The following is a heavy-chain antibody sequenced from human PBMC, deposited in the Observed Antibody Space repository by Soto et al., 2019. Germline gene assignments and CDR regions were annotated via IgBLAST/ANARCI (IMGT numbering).Heavy chain of an antibody. J-gene: IGHJ4*02. CDR2: IWYDGSNK. CDR3: ARGTTYYDFWSGYPFDY. D-gene: IGHD3-3*01. CDR1: GFTFSSYG. V-gene: IGHV3-33*01. Sequence: QVQLVESGGGVVQPGRSLRLSCAASGFTFSSYGMHWVRQAPGKGLVWVAVIWYDGSNKYYADSVKGRFTISRDNSKNTLYLQMNSLRAEDTAVYYCARGTTYYDFWSGYPFDYWGQGTLVTVSS.